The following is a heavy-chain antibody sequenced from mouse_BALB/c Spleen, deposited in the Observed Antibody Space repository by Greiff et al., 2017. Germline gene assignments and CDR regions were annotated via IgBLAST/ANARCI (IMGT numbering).Heavy chain of an antibody. CDR1: GFTFSSFG. CDR3: ARSIYYYGESAMDY. CDR2: ISSGSSTI. J-gene: IGHJ4*01. V-gene: IGHV5-17*02. D-gene: IGHD1-1*01. Sequence: EVQGVESGGGLVQPGGSRKLSCAASGFTFSSFGMHWVRQAPEKGLEWVAYISSGSSTIYYADTVKGRFTISRDNPKNTLFLQMTSLRSEDTAMYYCARSIYYYGESAMDYWGQGTSVTVSS.